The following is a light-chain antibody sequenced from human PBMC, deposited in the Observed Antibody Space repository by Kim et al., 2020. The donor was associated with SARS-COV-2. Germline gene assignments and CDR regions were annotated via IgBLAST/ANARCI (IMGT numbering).Light chain of an antibody. J-gene: IGLJ2*01. Sequence: GRSVTISCTGTSSGVGSYNLVSWYQQHPGKGPKLMIYEVSMRPSGVSNRFSGSKSGNTAFLTISGLQAEDEADYYCCSYAGSSTVVFGGGTQLTVL. CDR1: SSGVGSYNL. CDR2: EVS. CDR3: CSYAGSSTVV. V-gene: IGLV2-23*02.